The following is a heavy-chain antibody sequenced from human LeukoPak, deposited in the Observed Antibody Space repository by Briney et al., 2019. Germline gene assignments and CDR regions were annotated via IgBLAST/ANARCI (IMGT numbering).Heavy chain of an antibody. V-gene: IGHV3-7*01. Sequence: AGGSLRLSCEASGFTFTTYWMSWVRQAPGKGRDWVANIKQDGSEKYYVDSVKGRFTISRDNAKNSLYLQMNSLRAEDTAVYYCARGANYYDSVRDWGQGTLVTVSS. CDR2: IKQDGSEK. J-gene: IGHJ4*02. CDR3: ARGANYYDSVRD. D-gene: IGHD3-22*01. CDR1: GFTFTTYW.